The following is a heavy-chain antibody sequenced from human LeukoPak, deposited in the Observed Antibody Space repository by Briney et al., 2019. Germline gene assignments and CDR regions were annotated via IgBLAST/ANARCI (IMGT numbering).Heavy chain of an antibody. D-gene: IGHD3-22*01. Sequence: GGSLRLSCAASGFTFSSYEMNWVRQAPGKGLEWVSYISGSGSTIYYADSVKGRFTISRDNAKNSLYLQMNSLRAEDTAVYYCARPPGSSGYYYPFDYWGQGTLVTVSS. V-gene: IGHV3-48*03. J-gene: IGHJ4*02. CDR2: ISGSGSTI. CDR1: GFTFSSYE. CDR3: ARPPGSSGYYYPFDY.